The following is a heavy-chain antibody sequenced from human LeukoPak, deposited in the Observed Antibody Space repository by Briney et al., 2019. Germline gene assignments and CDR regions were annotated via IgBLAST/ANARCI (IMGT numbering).Heavy chain of an antibody. Sequence: GGSLRLSCSASGFTFNSYAMHWVRQAPGKGLEYISGITSNGGSTYHADSVKGRFTISRDNSKNTLYFQMSSLRAEDTAVYYCVKVSATVGTTYFDYWGQGTLVTVSS. V-gene: IGHV3-64D*06. CDR1: GFTFNSYA. CDR2: ITSNGGST. CDR3: VKVSATVGTTYFDY. D-gene: IGHD1-26*01. J-gene: IGHJ4*02.